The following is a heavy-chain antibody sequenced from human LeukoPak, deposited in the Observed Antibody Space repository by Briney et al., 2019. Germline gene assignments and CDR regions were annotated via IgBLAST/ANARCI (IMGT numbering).Heavy chain of an antibody. CDR1: GFTVSGFW. J-gene: IGHJ5*02. V-gene: IGHV3-7*01. Sequence: GGSLRLSCGKSGFTVSGFWMYWVRQAPGKGLEWVANIKQDGSEKYYVDSVKGRFTISRDNAKNSLYLQMNSLRAEDTAVYYCARDGVEFYNWFDPWGQGTLVTVSS. CDR2: IKQDGSEK. CDR3: ARDGVEFYNWFDP. D-gene: IGHD2-21*01.